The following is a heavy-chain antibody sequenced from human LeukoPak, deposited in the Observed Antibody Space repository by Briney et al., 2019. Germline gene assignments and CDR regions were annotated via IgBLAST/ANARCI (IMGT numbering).Heavy chain of an antibody. V-gene: IGHV4-59*08. CDR1: GGSISSYY. CDR3: ARALRPDAFDI. D-gene: IGHD3-16*01. Sequence: SETLSLTCTVSGGSISSYYWSWIRQPPGKGLEWIGYIYYSGSTNYNPSLKSRVTISVDTSKNQFSLKLSSVTAADTAVYYCARALRPDAFDIWGQGTMVTASS. CDR2: IYYSGST. J-gene: IGHJ3*02.